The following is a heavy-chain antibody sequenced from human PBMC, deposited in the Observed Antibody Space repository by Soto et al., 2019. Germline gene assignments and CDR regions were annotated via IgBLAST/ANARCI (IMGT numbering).Heavy chain of an antibody. Sequence: QVQLVESGGGVVQPRRSLRLSCAASGFIFTSYIVHWVRQAPGKGLEWVASVSYDGSKKHYADSVKGRFSISRDNSKNTVYLQMNSLKTEDTGVYYCTTELERRTPHWFDPWGRGTMVTVSS. CDR2: VSYDGSKK. CDR3: TTELERRTPHWFDP. V-gene: IGHV3-30*07. J-gene: IGHJ5*02. CDR1: GFIFTSYI. D-gene: IGHD1-1*01.